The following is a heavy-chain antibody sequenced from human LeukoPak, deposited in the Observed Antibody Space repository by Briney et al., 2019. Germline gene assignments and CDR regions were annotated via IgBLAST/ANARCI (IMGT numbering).Heavy chain of an antibody. Sequence: GGSLRLSCAASGFTFRNYWMHWVRQAPGKGLVWVSRINADGSITTYADSVRGRFTISRDNAKNTLYLQMNSLTAADTAVYYCARDYGWGTAGDYWGQGTLVTVSS. J-gene: IGHJ4*02. CDR2: INADGSIT. V-gene: IGHV3-74*01. CDR1: GFTFRNYW. D-gene: IGHD3-16*01. CDR3: ARDYGWGTAGDY.